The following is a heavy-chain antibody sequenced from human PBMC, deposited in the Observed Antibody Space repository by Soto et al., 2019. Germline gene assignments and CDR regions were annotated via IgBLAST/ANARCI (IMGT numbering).Heavy chain of an antibody. Sequence: ASVKVSCRASGYSFATYGFSWVRQAPGQGLECVGWISAHNGDTHYSQKFQGRVTLTTDTSTNTGYMELRSLTSDDTAVYFCATEPIYYNDGSGYYPLGHWGQGTLVTVSS. J-gene: IGHJ4*02. V-gene: IGHV1-18*04. CDR2: ISAHNGDT. D-gene: IGHD3-22*01. CDR1: GYSFATYG. CDR3: ATEPIYYNDGSGYYPLGH.